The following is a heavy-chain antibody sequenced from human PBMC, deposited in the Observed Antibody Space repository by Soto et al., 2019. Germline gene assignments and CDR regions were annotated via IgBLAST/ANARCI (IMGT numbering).Heavy chain of an antibody. J-gene: IGHJ4*02. CDR1: GFTFSNYV. V-gene: IGHV3-23*01. D-gene: IGHD1-7*01. CDR3: AKRSLELRNLVY. Sequence: EVQLLDSGGGLVQPGGSLSLSCAASGFTFSNYVMSWVRQAPGTGLEWVSSISGSGGATYYADFVKGRFTISRDNSQNTVYLQMNTLRADDTAVYYCAKRSLELRNLVYWGRGPLVTVSS. CDR2: ISGSGGAT.